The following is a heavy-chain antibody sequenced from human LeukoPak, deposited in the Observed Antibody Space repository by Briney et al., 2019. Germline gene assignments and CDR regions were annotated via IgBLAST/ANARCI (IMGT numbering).Heavy chain of an antibody. CDR3: ARESDSSGYYLDY. J-gene: IGHJ4*02. V-gene: IGHV3-7*01. CDR2: IKQDGSEK. CDR1: GFTLSSYW. Sequence: GGSLRLSCAASGFTLSSYWMSWVRQAPGKGLEWVANIKQDGSEKYYVDSVKGRFTISRDNAKNSLYLQMNSLRAEDTAVYYCARESDSSGYYLDYWGQGTLVTVSS. D-gene: IGHD3-22*01.